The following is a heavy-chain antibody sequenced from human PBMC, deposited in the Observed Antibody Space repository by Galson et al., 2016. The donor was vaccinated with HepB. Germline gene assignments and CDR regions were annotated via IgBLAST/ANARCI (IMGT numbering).Heavy chain of an antibody. J-gene: IGHJ4*02. V-gene: IGHV3-33*01. D-gene: IGHD6-19*01. CDR3: GRARAVRSIDQ. CDR2: IWSDGSSE. CDR1: GIPFSTSG. Sequence: SLRLSCAASGIPFSTSGMHWVRQAPGKGLEWVAMIWSDGSSEYYADSVKGRFTISRDNSRNTLYLQMDSLRADDTAVYYCGRARAVRSIDQWGQGALVTVSS.